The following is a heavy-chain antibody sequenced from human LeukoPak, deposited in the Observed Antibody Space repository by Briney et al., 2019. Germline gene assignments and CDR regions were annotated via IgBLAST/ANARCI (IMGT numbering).Heavy chain of an antibody. D-gene: IGHD4-11*01. CDR2: IYYSGTT. CDR1: GGSISSSSYY. Sequence: SETLSLTCTVSGGSISSSSYYWGWIRQPPGKGLEWIGSIYYSGTTYYNPSLKSRVTISVDTSKNQFFLKLSSVTAADTAIYYCARPRHLTVTTPTWFDPWGQGILVTVSS. J-gene: IGHJ5*02. CDR3: ARPRHLTVTTPTWFDP. V-gene: IGHV4-39*01.